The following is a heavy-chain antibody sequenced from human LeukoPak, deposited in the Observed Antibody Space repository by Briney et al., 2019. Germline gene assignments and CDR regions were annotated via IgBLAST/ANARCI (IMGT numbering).Heavy chain of an antibody. CDR1: GYTFTGYY. Sequence: GASVKVSCKASGYTFTGYYMHWVRQAPGRGLEWMGRINPNSGGTDYAQKFQGRVTITADESTSTAYMELSSLRSEDTAVYYCARDKYDSSGYGWRYYYYGMDVWGQGTTVTVSS. CDR3: ARDKYDSSGYGWRYYYYGMDV. CDR2: INPNSGGT. D-gene: IGHD3-22*01. V-gene: IGHV1-2*06. J-gene: IGHJ6*02.